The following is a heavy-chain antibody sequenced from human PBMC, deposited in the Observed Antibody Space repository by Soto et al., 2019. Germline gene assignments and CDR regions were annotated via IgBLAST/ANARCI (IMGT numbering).Heavy chain of an antibody. V-gene: IGHV4-34*01. CDR3: ARAHIVVVIAIPRAVYNWFDP. Sequence: SETLSLTCAVYGGSFSGYYWSWIRQPPGKGLEWIGEINHSGSTNYNPSLKSRVTISVDTSKNQFSLKLSSVTAADTAVYYCARAHIVVVIAIPRAVYNWFDPWGQGTLVTVSS. CDR2: INHSGST. D-gene: IGHD2-21*01. J-gene: IGHJ5*02. CDR1: GGSFSGYY.